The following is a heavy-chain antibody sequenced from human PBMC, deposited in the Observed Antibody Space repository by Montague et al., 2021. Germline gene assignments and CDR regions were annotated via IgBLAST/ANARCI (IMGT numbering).Heavy chain of an antibody. Sequence: TLSLTCTVSGGSISSGGYYWSWIRQHPGKGLEWIGYTYYSGNTYYTPSLKSRVTISVDTSKNHFSLNLTSVTAADTAVYYCACVGTPLRAAFDIWGQGTMVTVSS. CDR2: TYYSGNT. D-gene: IGHD1-1*01. V-gene: IGHV4-31*03. CDR1: GGSISSGGYY. J-gene: IGHJ3*02. CDR3: ACVGTPLRAAFDI.